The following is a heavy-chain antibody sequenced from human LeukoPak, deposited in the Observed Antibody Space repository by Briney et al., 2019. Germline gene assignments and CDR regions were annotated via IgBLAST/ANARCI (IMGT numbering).Heavy chain of an antibody. Sequence: GESLKISCKGSGYSFTSYWIGWVRQMPGKGLYWMGIIYPGDSDTRYSPSFQGQVTISADKSISTAYLQWSSLKASDTAMYYCAGRLIDYDSSGYYFDYWGQGTLVTVSS. D-gene: IGHD3-22*01. J-gene: IGHJ4*02. V-gene: IGHV5-51*01. CDR1: GYSFTSYW. CDR3: AGRLIDYDSSGYYFDY. CDR2: IYPGDSDT.